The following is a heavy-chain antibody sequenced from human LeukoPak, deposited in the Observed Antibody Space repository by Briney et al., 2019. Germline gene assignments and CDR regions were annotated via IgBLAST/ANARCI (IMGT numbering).Heavy chain of an antibody. J-gene: IGHJ4*02. CDR3: AKDTGDSTVYSHVINFDS. V-gene: IGHV3-23*01. CDR2: ISGSGGST. D-gene: IGHD3-22*01. CDR1: GFTFNNYA. Sequence: GGSLRLSCEASGFTFNNYAMSWVRQAPGKGLEWVSAISGSGGSTDYADSVKGGFLISRDNSKNTLYLLTNSPRAEDTAVYYCAKDTGDSTVYSHVINFDSWGQGTLVTVSS.